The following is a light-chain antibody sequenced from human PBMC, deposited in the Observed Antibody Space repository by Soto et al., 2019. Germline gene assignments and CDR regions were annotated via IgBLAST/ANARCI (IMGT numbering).Light chain of an antibody. CDR1: SSDVGAYIF. Sequence: QSVLTQPPSASGSPGQSVTISCTGTSSDVGAYIFVSWYQQHPGKAPKLMVYDVNRRPPGVPDRFFGSKSGNTASLTVSGLQAEDEADYYCSSYTSSSTLVFGGGTKLTVL. J-gene: IGLJ2*01. CDR2: DVN. V-gene: IGLV2-8*01. CDR3: SSYTSSSTLV.